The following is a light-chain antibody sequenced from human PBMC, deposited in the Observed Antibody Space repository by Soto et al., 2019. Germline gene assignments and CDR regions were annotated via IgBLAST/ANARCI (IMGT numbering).Light chain of an antibody. CDR3: QQYNNLWT. V-gene: IGKV1-39*01. J-gene: IGKJ1*01. Sequence: DIEMTQSPSSLSTSVGDRVTITCRASQSIRDYLNWYQQKPGEAPKLLIYASSTLQSGVPSRFSGSGSGTDFTLTISSLQTEDFATYYCQQYNNLWTFRQGTKVDI. CDR2: ASS. CDR1: QSIRDY.